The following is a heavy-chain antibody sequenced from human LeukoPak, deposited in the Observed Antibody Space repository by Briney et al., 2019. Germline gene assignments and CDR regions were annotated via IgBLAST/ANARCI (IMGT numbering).Heavy chain of an antibody. V-gene: IGHV3-23*01. CDR2: ISGSGGST. D-gene: IGHD3-3*01. J-gene: IGHJ6*02. CDR1: GFTYSSYA. Sequence: GGSLRLSCAASGFTYSSYAMSWVRQTPAKGLEWVSAISGSGGSTYYADSVKGRFTISRDNSKNTLFLQMNSLRVEHTAPYYCAKSVAIYFYCGLDVWGQGTTVTVSS. CDR3: AKSVAIYFYCGLDV.